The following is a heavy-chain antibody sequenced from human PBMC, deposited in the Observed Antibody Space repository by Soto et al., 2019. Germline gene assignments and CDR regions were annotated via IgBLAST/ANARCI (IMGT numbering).Heavy chain of an antibody. Sequence: QVQLQESGPGLVKPSETLSLTCTVSGGSISSYYWSWIRQPPGKGLEWIGYIYYSGSTNYNPSLKSRVTISVDTSKNEFSLKLCSVTAADTAVYYCARSLRQYYSYYYMDVWGKGTTVTVSS. V-gene: IGHV4-59*01. J-gene: IGHJ6*03. CDR2: IYYSGST. CDR1: GGSISSYY. D-gene: IGHD3-16*02. CDR3: ARSLRQYYSYYYMDV.